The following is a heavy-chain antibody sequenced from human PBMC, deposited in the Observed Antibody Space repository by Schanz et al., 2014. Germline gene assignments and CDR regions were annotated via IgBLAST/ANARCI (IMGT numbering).Heavy chain of an antibody. Sequence: QVQLVESGGGVVQPGRSLRLSCAASGFTFSSYGMHWVRQAPGKGLEWVAVIWYDGNNKFYADSVKGRFIISRDNSKNTLDLQMNSLRAEDTAVYYCARQRSYFYAMDVWGQGTTVTVSS. CDR2: IWYDGNNK. V-gene: IGHV3-33*01. CDR3: ARQRSYFYAMDV. CDR1: GFTFSSYG. J-gene: IGHJ6*02.